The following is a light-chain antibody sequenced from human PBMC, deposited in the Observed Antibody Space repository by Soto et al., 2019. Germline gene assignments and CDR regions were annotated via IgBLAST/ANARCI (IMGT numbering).Light chain of an antibody. J-gene: IGLJ2*01. V-gene: IGLV1-44*01. CDR1: SSSIGSNS. CDR2: SNN. Sequence: QSVLTQPPSASGTPGQRVTISCSGGSSSIGSNSVNWYRQLPGTAPKLLIYSNNQRPSGVPDRFSGSKSGTSASLAISGLQSEDEADYYCAAWDDSLNGVVFGGGTKLTVL. CDR3: AAWDDSLNGVV.